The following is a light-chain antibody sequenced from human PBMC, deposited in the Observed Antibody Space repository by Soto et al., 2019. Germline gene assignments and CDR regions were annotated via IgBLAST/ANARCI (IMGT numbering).Light chain of an antibody. V-gene: IGKV3-15*01. CDR2: GTS. CDR3: QQYNKWPYT. CDR1: QSVGRN. Sequence: EIVMTQSPVALSVSPGESAALSCRASQSVGRNFAWYQQRPGQAPRVLIYGTSTRATGVPARFSGSGSGTDFPLTISSLQSEYFAVYYCQQYNKWPYTFGQGTRLEIK. J-gene: IGKJ2*01.